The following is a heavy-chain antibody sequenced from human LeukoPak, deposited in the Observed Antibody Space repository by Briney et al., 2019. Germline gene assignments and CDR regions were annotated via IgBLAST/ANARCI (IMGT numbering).Heavy chain of an antibody. V-gene: IGHV4-59*01. Sequence: PSETLSLTCTVSGGSISSYYWSWIRQPPGKGLEWIGYIYYSGSTNYNPSLKSRVTISVDTSKNQFSLKLSSVTAADTAVYYCAGSQNYYGSGDYWSQGTLVTVSS. CDR1: GGSISSYY. CDR3: AGSQNYYGSGDY. J-gene: IGHJ4*02. D-gene: IGHD3-10*01. CDR2: IYYSGST.